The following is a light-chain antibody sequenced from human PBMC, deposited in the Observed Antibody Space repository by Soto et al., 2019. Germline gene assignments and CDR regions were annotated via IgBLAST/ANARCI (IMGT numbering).Light chain of an antibody. CDR1: QSVSSSF. V-gene: IGKV3-20*01. CDR2: GAS. Sequence: EIGLTQSPGTLSLSPGERATLSCRASQSVSSSFLAWYQQKPGQAPRLLIYGASSRATGIPDWFSGRGSGTDFTLTISRLEPEDVAVYYCQQYGSSPLTFGGGTKVEIK. CDR3: QQYGSSPLT. J-gene: IGKJ4*01.